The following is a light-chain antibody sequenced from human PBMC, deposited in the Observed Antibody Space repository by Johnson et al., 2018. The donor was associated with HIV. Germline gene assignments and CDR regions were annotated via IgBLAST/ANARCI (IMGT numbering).Light chain of an antibody. V-gene: IGLV1-51*01. Sequence: QSVLTQPPSVSAAPGQKVTISCSGSSSNIGNNYVSWYQQLPGTAHKLVIYDNNKRPSGIPDPFSGSKSGTSATLGITGLQTGAEADYYFGKWDSSLSTGFFRNGTKVTVL. CDR1: SSNIGNNY. J-gene: IGLJ1*01. CDR3: GKWDSSLSTGF. CDR2: DNN.